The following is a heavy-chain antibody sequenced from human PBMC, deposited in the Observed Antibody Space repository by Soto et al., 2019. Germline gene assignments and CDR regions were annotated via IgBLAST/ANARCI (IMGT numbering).Heavy chain of an antibody. V-gene: IGHV1-69*13. CDR3: ARGSHIAAAGTSKNWFDP. J-gene: IGHJ5*02. CDR1: GGTFSSYA. D-gene: IGHD6-13*01. CDR2: IIPIFGTA. Sequence: SVKVSCKASGGTFSSYAISWVRQAPGQGLEWMGGIIPIFGTANYAQKFQGRVTITADESTSTAYMELSSLRSEDTAVYYCARGSHIAAAGTSKNWFDPWGQGTLVTVSS.